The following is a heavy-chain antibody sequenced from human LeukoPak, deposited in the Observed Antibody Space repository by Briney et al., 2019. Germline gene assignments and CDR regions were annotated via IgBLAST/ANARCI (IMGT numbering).Heavy chain of an antibody. CDR3: TTAPYDGKDY. CDR2: IKSKADGGAK. V-gene: IGHV3-15*01. D-gene: IGHD4-23*01. Sequence: KPGGSLRLSCEASRFTFSSAWTSWARQAPGKGREWVGRIKSKADGGAKDYAAPVKGRFSVSRDDSRDVFYLQMDSLKTADTAVYYCTTAPYDGKDYWGQGTPVTVSS. CDR1: RFTFSSAW. J-gene: IGHJ4*02.